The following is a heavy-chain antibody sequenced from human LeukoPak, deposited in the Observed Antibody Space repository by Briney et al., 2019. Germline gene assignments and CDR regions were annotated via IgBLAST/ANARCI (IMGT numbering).Heavy chain of an antibody. Sequence: SVKVPCKASGGTFSSYAISWVRQAPGQGLEWMGGIIPIFGTANYAQKFQGRVTITADESTSTAYMELSSLRSEDTAVYYCAGRRYYDSIWFLDHAFDIWGQGTMVTVSS. V-gene: IGHV1-69*13. CDR3: AGRRYYDSIWFLDHAFDI. J-gene: IGHJ3*02. D-gene: IGHD3-22*01. CDR1: GGTFSSYA. CDR2: IIPIFGTA.